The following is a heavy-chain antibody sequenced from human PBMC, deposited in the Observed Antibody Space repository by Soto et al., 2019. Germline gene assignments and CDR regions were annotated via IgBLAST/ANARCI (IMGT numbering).Heavy chain of an antibody. D-gene: IGHD2-21*02. J-gene: IGHJ5*02. Sequence: WSLRLSCAASEFAFSTHAMHWVRQAPGEGLEWVAVISFDGTNKYYADSVKGRFTISRDNSRSTLYLQMNSLRIEDTAVYYCSASRDYNWFDPWGQGTLVTVSS. CDR2: ISFDGTNK. CDR3: SASRDYNWFDP. CDR1: EFAFSTHA. V-gene: IGHV3-30-3*01.